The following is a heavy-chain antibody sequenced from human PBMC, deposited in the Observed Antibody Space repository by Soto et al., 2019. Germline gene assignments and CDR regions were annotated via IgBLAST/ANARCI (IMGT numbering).Heavy chain of an antibody. CDR3: ARGDCSGGSCLFDY. CDR2: IIPIFGTA. J-gene: IGHJ4*02. Sequence: QVQLVQSGAEVKKPGSSVKVSSKASGGTFSSYAISWVRQAPGQGLEWMGGIIPIFGTANYAQKFQGRVTITADESTSTAYMELSSLRSEDTAVYYCARGDCSGGSCLFDYWGQGTLVTVSS. D-gene: IGHD2-15*01. V-gene: IGHV1-69*01. CDR1: GGTFSSYA.